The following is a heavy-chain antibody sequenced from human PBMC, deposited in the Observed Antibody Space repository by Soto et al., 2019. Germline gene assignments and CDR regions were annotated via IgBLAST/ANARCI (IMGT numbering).Heavy chain of an antibody. CDR1: GFTFSSYA. D-gene: IGHD3-3*01. Sequence: EVQLLESGGGLVQPGGSLRLSCAASGFTFSSYAMSWVRQAPGKGLEWVSAISGSGGSTYYADSVKGRFTISRDNSKNPLYLQMNSLRAEDTAVYYCAKLLNYDFWSGYPENYFDYWGQGTLVTVSS. CDR3: AKLLNYDFWSGYPENYFDY. J-gene: IGHJ4*02. CDR2: ISGSGGST. V-gene: IGHV3-23*01.